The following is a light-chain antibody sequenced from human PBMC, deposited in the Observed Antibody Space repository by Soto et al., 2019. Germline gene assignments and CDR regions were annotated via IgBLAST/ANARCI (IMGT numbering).Light chain of an antibody. CDR3: QQYNNWGWT. CDR1: QSICSN. CDR2: GAP. V-gene: IGKV3-15*01. J-gene: IGKJ1*01. Sequence: EIVMTQSPATLSVSPGERATLSCRASQSICSNLTCYQQKPGQGPRLLVYGAPTRFSGSGSGTELIVTISSLQSEDFALYYCQQYNNWGWTFGQGTKVEIK.